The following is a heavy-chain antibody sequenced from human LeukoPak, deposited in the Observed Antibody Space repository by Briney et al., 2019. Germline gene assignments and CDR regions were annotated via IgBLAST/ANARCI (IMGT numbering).Heavy chain of an antibody. CDR1: GLSVSGNY. Sequence: QPGGSLRLSCAASGLSVSGNYMTWVRQAPGKGLEWVSLIYTGGSSYYADSVKGRFTISRDNSKNTLYLQMYSLRAGDTALYFCARATRIAAAEFFFDYWGQGTLVTVSP. CDR2: IYTGGSS. D-gene: IGHD6-13*01. CDR3: ARATRIAAAEFFFDY. J-gene: IGHJ4*02. V-gene: IGHV3-53*01.